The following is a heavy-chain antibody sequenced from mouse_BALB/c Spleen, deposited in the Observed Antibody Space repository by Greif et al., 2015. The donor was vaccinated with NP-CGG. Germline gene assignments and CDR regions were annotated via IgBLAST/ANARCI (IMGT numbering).Heavy chain of an antibody. D-gene: IGHD1-1*01. CDR1: GYTFTDYN. V-gene: IGHV1S29*02. CDR3: ARSYYYGSTPWFAY. Sequence: EVQLQQSGPELVKPGASVKISCKASGYTFTDYNMHWVKQSHGKSLEWIGYIYPYNGGTGYNQKFKSKATLTVDNSSSTAHMELRSLTSEDSAVYYCARSYYYGSTPWFAYWGQGTLVTVSA. CDR2: IYPYNGGT. J-gene: IGHJ3*01.